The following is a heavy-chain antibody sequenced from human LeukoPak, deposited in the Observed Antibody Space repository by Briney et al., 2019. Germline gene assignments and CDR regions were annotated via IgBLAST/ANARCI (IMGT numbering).Heavy chain of an antibody. CDR1: GFTFSHHY. D-gene: IGHD4-17*01. CDR2: ISSSSSYT. J-gene: IGHJ4*02. Sequence: GVSLRLSCAASGFTFSHHYMSWIRQAPGKGLEWVSYISSSSSYTNYADSVKGRFTISRDNAKNSLYLQMNSLRAEDTAVYYCARSPYGDYVDYWGQGTLVTVSS. CDR3: ARSPYGDYVDY. V-gene: IGHV3-11*06.